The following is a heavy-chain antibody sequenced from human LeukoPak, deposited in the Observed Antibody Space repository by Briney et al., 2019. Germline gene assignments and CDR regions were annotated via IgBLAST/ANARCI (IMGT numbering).Heavy chain of an antibody. D-gene: IGHD5-18*01. CDR2: INPNSGGT. Sequence: ASVKVSCKASGYTFTGYYMHWVRQAPGQGLEWMGWINPNSGGTNYAQKFQGRVTMTRDTSISTAYMELSRLRSDDTAVYYCARDLVGYGLESFDIWGQGTMVTVSS. J-gene: IGHJ3*02. CDR3: ARDLVGYGLESFDI. CDR1: GYTFTGYY. V-gene: IGHV1-2*02.